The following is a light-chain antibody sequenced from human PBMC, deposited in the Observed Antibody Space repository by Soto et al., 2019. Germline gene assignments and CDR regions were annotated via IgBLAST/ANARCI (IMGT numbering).Light chain of an antibody. CDR2: EVS. Sequence: QSVLTQPPSASGSPGQSVTISCTVTSSDTGTYDYVSWYQHLPDKAPKLIIYEVSKRPSGVPDRFSGSKSGNTASLTVSGLQAEVEGDYYCCSYGGGNNFYVFGTGTKVTVL. J-gene: IGLJ1*01. CDR1: SSDTGTYDY. V-gene: IGLV2-8*01. CDR3: CSYGGGNNFYV.